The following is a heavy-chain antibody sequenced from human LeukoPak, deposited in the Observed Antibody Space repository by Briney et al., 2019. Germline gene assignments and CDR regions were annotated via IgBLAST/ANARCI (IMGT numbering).Heavy chain of an antibody. D-gene: IGHD1-26*01. J-gene: IGHJ4*02. Sequence: GGSLRLSCAASGFTFSDHYMSWIRQAPGKGLQWVSYISGSGSTIYYADSVKGRFTISRDNAKNSLYLQMNSLRAEDTAVYYCTRGGGSYGYWGQGTLVTVSS. V-gene: IGHV3-11*01. CDR2: ISGSGSTI. CDR1: GFTFSDHY. CDR3: TRGGGSYGY.